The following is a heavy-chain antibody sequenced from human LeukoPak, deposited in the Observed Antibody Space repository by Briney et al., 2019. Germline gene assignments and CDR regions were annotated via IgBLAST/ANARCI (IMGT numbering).Heavy chain of an antibody. CDR1: GYSFTSYW. CDR3: ARHEERDIVVVPVAFDI. J-gene: IGHJ3*02. D-gene: IGHD2-2*01. V-gene: IGHV5-51*01. Sequence: KPGEPLKISCKGSGYSFTSYWIGWVRQMPGKGLEWMGIIYPGDSDTRYSPSFQGQVTISADKSISTAYLQWSSLKASDTAMYYCARHEERDIVVVPVAFDIWGQGTMVTVSS. CDR2: IYPGDSDT.